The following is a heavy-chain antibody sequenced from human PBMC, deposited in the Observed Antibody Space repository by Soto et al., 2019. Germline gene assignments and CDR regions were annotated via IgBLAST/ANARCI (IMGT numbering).Heavy chain of an antibody. CDR2: MYYNSST. Sequence: SETLSLTCTVSGASIMRTYYYWSWIREAPVKGLEWIGYMYYNSSTSYNPHNMQRLTISVDKSKNQFSLKQTSGTAAETAVYYCVRTAREGAVAPNWFDRWGQGTQVTVSS. CDR3: VRTAREGAVAPNWFDR. CDR1: GASIMRTYYY. D-gene: IGHD2-21*02. V-gene: IGHV4-30-4*01. J-gene: IGHJ5*02.